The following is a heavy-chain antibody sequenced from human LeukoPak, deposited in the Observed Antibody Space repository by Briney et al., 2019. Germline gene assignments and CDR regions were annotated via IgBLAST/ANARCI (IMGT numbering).Heavy chain of an antibody. V-gene: IGHV4-59*01. CDR2: IYYSGST. J-gene: IGHJ5*02. D-gene: IGHD1-26*01. CDR3: ARDRSYYSTGWLDP. CDR1: GGSISSYY. Sequence: SETLSLTCTVSGGSISSYYWSWIRQPPGKGLEWIGYIYYSGSTNYNPSLKSRVTISVDTSKNQFSLKLSSVTAADTAVYYCARDRSYYSTGWLDPWGQGTLVTVSS.